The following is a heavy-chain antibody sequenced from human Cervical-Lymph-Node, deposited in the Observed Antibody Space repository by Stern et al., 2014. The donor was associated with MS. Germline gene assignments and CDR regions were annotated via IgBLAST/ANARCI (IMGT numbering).Heavy chain of an antibody. CDR2: ISYDGRDK. V-gene: IGHV3-30*04. D-gene: IGHD1-26*01. J-gene: IGHJ4*02. CDR3: AKGGSGSYLD. Sequence: PLVQSGGGVVQPGRSLSLSCAASGFAFRRYALNWVRQAPGKGLEWVALISYDGRDKYYTDSVKGQFPVSRDNSNNTMDLEMNSLRLEDTAVYYCAKGGSGSYLDWGQGSLVTVSS. CDR1: GFAFRRYA.